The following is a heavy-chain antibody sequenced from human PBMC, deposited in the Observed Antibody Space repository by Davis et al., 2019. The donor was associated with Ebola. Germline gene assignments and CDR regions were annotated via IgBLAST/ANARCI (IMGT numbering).Heavy chain of an antibody. Sequence: GESLKISCKSSGYNFATYWIAWVRQMPGKGLEWMGIIYPGDSDTRYSSSFQGQVTISADKSISTAYLQWSSLKASDTAMYYCARHRSYYYYYYGMDVWGKGTTVTVSS. V-gene: IGHV5-51*01. CDR3: ARHRSYYYYYYGMDV. CDR2: IYPGDSDT. CDR1: GYNFATYW. J-gene: IGHJ6*04.